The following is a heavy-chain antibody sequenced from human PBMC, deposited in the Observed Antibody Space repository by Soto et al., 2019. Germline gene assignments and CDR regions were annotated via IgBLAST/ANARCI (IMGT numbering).Heavy chain of an antibody. CDR3: ARFYGDGNWFDP. CDR1: GGSISSGDYY. CDR2: IYYSGST. Sequence: SETLSLTCSVSGGSISSGDYYWSWIRQPPGKGLEWIGYIYYSGSTYYNPSLKSRVTISVDTSKNQFSLKLSSVTAADTAVYYCARFYGDGNWFDPWGQGTLVTVSS. J-gene: IGHJ5*02. V-gene: IGHV4-30-4*01. D-gene: IGHD4-17*01.